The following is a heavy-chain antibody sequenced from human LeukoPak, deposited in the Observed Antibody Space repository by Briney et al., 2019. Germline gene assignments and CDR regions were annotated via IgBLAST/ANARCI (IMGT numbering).Heavy chain of an antibody. CDR2: MSHTGAT. Sequence: SETLSHTCAVFGGSFSGYYWSWIRQSPEKGLEWIGEMSHTGATNYNPSLKSRVTVSVDTSKKQFSLNLRSVTAADTAVYYCARGLHYNILTGGMDVWGQGTTVIVSS. V-gene: IGHV4-34*01. CDR3: ARGLHYNILTGGMDV. J-gene: IGHJ6*02. CDR1: GGSFSGYY. D-gene: IGHD3-9*01.